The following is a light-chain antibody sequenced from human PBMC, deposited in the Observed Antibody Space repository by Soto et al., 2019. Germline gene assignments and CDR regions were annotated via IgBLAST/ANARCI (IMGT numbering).Light chain of an antibody. J-gene: IGKJ1*01. CDR1: QSISSW. CDR3: QQYNDNWT. V-gene: IGKV1-5*03. Sequence: DIQMTQSPSTLSASVGDRVTITCRASQSISSWLAWYQQKPGTAPKLLIYKASTLQTGVPSRFSGSGSGTEFALPISSLQPDDFATYSCQQYNDNWTFGQGTKVEIK. CDR2: KAS.